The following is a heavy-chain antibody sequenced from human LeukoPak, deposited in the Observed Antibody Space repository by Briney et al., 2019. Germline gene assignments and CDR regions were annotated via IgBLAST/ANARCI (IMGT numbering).Heavy chain of an antibody. CDR3: ARGIVVVPAAIPIRYYYYYMDV. D-gene: IGHD2-2*01. J-gene: IGHJ6*03. CDR1: GGSFSGYY. Sequence: SETLSLTCAVYGGSFSGYYWSWLRQPPGKGLEWIGEINHSGSTNYNPSLKSRVTISVDTSKNQFSLKLSSVTAADTAVYYCARGIVVVPAAIPIRYYYYYMDVWGKGTTVTVSS. V-gene: IGHV4-34*01. CDR2: INHSGST.